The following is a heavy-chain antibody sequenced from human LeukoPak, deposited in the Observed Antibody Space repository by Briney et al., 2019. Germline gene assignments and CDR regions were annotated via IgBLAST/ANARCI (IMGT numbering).Heavy chain of an antibody. D-gene: IGHD6-13*01. Sequence: GGSLRLSCAASGFTFSSYAMSWVRQAPGKGLEWASAISGSGGSTYYADSVKGRFTISRDNSKNTLYLQMNSLRAEGTAVYYCAKDYASSRIAAAGIGYWGQGTLVTVSS. CDR2: ISGSGGST. J-gene: IGHJ4*02. V-gene: IGHV3-23*01. CDR3: AKDYASSRIAAAGIGY. CDR1: GFTFSSYA.